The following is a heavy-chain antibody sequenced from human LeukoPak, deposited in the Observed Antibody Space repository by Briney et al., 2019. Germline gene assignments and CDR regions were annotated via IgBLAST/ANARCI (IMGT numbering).Heavy chain of an antibody. J-gene: IGHJ6*02. V-gene: IGHV3-15*01. D-gene: IGHD2-8*02. CDR2: IKSKTDGGTT. CDR3: TTTFPPILLIYYGMDV. Sequence: NSGGSLRLSCAASGFTFTNAWMSWVRQAPGKGLEWVGRIKSKTDGGTTDHAAPVKGRFTISRDDSKNTLYLQMNSLKTEDTAVYYCTTTFPPILLIYYGMDVWGQGTTVTVSS. CDR1: GFTFTNAW.